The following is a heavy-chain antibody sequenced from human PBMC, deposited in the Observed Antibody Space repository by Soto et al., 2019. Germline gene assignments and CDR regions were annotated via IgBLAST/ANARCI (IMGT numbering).Heavy chain of an antibody. J-gene: IGHJ4*02. CDR1: GFTFSSYA. D-gene: IGHD6-13*01. CDR3: AKDYRSRGSSWYLDY. V-gene: IGHV3-23*01. CDR2: IDISGGST. Sequence: EVQMLESGGALVQPGGSLRLSCAASGFTFSSYAMSWVRQAPGKGLEWVSAIDISGGSTYYADSVKGRFTVSRDNSKNTLYLQMNSLRAEDTAMYYCAKDYRSRGSSWYLDYWGQGTLVTVSS.